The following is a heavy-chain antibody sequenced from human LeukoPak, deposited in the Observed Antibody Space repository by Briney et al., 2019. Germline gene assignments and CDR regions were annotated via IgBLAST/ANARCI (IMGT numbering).Heavy chain of an antibody. CDR2: IYYTGST. CDR3: ARYCSSTRCYDLAFDI. J-gene: IGHJ3*02. D-gene: IGHD2-2*01. CDR1: GGSINSGDYY. Sequence: SETLSLTCTVSGGSINSGDYYWSWIRQPPGKGLEWIGYIYYTGSTYYNPSLKSRVTISVDTSKNQFSLKLSSVTAADTAVYYCARYCSSTRCYDLAFDIWGQGTMVTVSS. V-gene: IGHV4-30-4*01.